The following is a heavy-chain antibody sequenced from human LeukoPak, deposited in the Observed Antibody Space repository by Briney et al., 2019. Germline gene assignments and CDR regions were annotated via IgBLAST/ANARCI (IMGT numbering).Heavy chain of an antibody. CDR1: GFTFSSYA. CDR2: ISGSGGST. D-gene: IGHD3-9*01. Sequence: PGGSLRLSCAASGFTFSSYAMSWVRQAPGKGLEWVSAISGSGGSTYYADSVKGRFTISRDNSKNTLYLQMNSLRAEDTAVYYCAKFPLQEVDWEYFQHWGQGTLVTVSS. J-gene: IGHJ1*01. CDR3: AKFPLQEVDWEYFQH. V-gene: IGHV3-23*01.